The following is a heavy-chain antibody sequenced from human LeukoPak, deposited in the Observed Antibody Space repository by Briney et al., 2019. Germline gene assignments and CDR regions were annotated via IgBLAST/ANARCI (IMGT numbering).Heavy chain of an antibody. V-gene: IGHV3-48*04. J-gene: IGHJ3*02. CDR1: GITFSSYS. Sequence: GGSLRLSCAASGITFSSYSMNWVRQAPGKGLEWVSYISSSSSTIYYADSVKGRFTISRDNAKNSLYLQMNSLRAEDTALYYCASYIYGDYVLYAFDIWGQGTMVTVSS. CDR3: ASYIYGDYVLYAFDI. D-gene: IGHD4-17*01. CDR2: ISSSSSTI.